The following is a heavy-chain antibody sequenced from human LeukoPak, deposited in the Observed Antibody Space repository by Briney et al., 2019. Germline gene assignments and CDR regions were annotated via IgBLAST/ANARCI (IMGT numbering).Heavy chain of an antibody. CDR3: ARVRDIVVVVAATPYYYMDV. CDR2: INHSGST. CDR1: GGSFSGYY. Sequence: KPSETLSLTCAVYGGSFSGYYWSWIRQPPGKGLEWIGEINHSGSTNYNPSLKSRVTISVDTSKNQFSLKLSSVTAADTAVYYCARVRDIVVVVAATPYYYMDVWGKGTTVTVSS. J-gene: IGHJ6*03. V-gene: IGHV4-34*01. D-gene: IGHD2-15*01.